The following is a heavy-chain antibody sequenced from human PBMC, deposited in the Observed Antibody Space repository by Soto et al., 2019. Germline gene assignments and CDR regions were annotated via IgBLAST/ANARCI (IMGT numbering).Heavy chain of an antibody. CDR3: ARELGSSGYAEYFKH. J-gene: IGHJ1*01. CDR1: GYTFTSYG. D-gene: IGHD3-22*01. Sequence: QVQLVQSGAEVKKPGASVKVSCKASGYTFTSYGISWVRQAPGQGLEWMGWISAYNGNTNYAQKLQARVTMTTDTSTSTASMELRTLRADDTAVYYWARELGSSGYAEYFKHWGQCTLVTVSS. V-gene: IGHV1-18*01. CDR2: ISAYNGNT.